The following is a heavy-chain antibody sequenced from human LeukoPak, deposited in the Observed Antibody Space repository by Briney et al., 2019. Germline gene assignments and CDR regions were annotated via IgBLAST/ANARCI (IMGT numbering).Heavy chain of an antibody. D-gene: IGHD6-13*01. CDR2: INSNSRTI. J-gene: IGHJ3*02. CDR1: GFTFSSYA. CDR3: ARDTWYSNSWLHAFDI. V-gene: IGHV3-48*01. Sequence: PGGSLRLSCTASGFTFSSYAMNWVRQAPGKGLEWFSFINSNSRTIYYADSVKGRLTISRDNAKSTLYLQMDSLRAEDTGVYYCARDTWYSNSWLHAFDIWGQGTMVTVSS.